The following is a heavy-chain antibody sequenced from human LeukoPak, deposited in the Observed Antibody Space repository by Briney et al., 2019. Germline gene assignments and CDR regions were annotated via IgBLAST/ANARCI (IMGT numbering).Heavy chain of an antibody. CDR2: ISYDGSNK. Sequence: PGGSLRLSCAASGFTFSSYGMHWVRQAPGKGLEWVAVISYDGSNKYYADSVKGRFTISRDNSKNTLYLQMNSLKTEDTAVYYCTSGLSVRRSNNTPVDYWGQGTLVTVSS. CDR1: GFTFSSYG. CDR3: TSGLSVRRSNNTPVDY. J-gene: IGHJ4*02. D-gene: IGHD1-1*01. V-gene: IGHV3-30*03.